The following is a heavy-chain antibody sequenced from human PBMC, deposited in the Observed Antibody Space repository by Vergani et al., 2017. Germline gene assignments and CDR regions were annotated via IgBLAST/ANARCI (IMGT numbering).Heavy chain of an antibody. J-gene: IGHJ4*02. CDR3: ARHPRAYCGGDCYDD. CDR1: GGSISSSSYF. D-gene: IGHD2-21*02. Sequence: QLQLQESGPGLVKPSETLSLTCSVSGGSISSSSYFWGWIRQPPGQGLEWIGSIYYSGSTYYNPSLKSRVTISLDTSKNQYSLRLGSVTAADMAVYYCARHPRAYCGGDCYDDWGQGTPVTVSS. V-gene: IGHV4-39*01. CDR2: IYYSGST.